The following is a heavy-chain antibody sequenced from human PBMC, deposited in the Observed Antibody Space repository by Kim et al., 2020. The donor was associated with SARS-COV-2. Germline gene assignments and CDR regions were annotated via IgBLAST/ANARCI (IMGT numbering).Heavy chain of an antibody. J-gene: IGHJ4*02. V-gene: IGHV4-31*03. CDR3: ARVFPRLTMVRGATEYYFDY. CDR2: IYYSGST. D-gene: IGHD3-10*01. Sequence: SETLSLTCTVSGGSISSGGYYWSWIRQHPGKGLEWIGYIYYSGSTYYNPSLKSRVTISVDTSKNQFSLKLSSVTAADTAVYYCARVFPRLTMVRGATEYYFDYWGQGTLVTVSS. CDR1: GGSISSGGYY.